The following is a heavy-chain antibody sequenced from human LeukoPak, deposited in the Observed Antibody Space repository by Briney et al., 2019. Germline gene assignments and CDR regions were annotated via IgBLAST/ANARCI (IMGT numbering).Heavy chain of an antibody. CDR3: AREGSSRSSWFDP. CDR1: GGTFSSYA. D-gene: IGHD6-13*01. CDR2: INPNSGGT. V-gene: IGHV1-2*06. J-gene: IGHJ5*02. Sequence: ASVKVSCKASGGTFSSYAISWVRQAPGQGLEWMGRINPNSGGTNYAQKFQGRVTMTRDTSISTAYMELSRLRSDDTAVYYCAREGSSRSSWFDPWGQGTLVTVSS.